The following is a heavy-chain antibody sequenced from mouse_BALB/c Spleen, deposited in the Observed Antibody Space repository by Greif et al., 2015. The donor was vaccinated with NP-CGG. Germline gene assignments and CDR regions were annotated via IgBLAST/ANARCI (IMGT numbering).Heavy chain of an antibody. CDR1: GFAFSSYD. CDR2: ISSGGGST. J-gene: IGHJ3*01. V-gene: IGHV5-12-1*01. Sequence: DVKLVESGGGLVKPGGSLKLSCAASGFAFSSYDMSWVRQTPEKRLEWVAYISSGGGSTYYPDTVKGRFTISRDNAKNTLYLQMSSLKSEDTAMYYCARRDYYGSSWFAYWGQGTLVTVSA. D-gene: IGHD1-1*01. CDR3: ARRDYYGSSWFAY.